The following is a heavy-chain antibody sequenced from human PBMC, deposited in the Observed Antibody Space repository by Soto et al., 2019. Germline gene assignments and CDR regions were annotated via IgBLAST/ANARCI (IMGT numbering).Heavy chain of an antibody. J-gene: IGHJ4*02. CDR3: ARGPVLRFLEWLLCDLDY. CDR1: GYTFTGYY. D-gene: IGHD3-3*01. Sequence: ASVKVSCKASGYTFTGYYMHWVRQAPGQGLEWMGWINPTSGGTNYAQKFQGWVTMTRDTSISTAYMELSRLRSDDTAVYYCARGPVLRFLEWLLCDLDYWGQGTLVTVSS. CDR2: INPTSGGT. V-gene: IGHV1-2*04.